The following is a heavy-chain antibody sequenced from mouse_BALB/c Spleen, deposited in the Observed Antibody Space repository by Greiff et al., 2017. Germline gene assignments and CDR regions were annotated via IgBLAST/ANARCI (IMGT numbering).Heavy chain of an antibody. J-gene: IGHJ2*01. CDR3: ARSGSLTGRESYFDY. D-gene: IGHD4-1*01. CDR1: GYSITSDYA. V-gene: IGHV3-2*02. Sequence: VQLQQSGPGLVKPSQSLSLTCTVTGYSITSDYAWNWIRQFPGNKLEWMGYISYSGSTSYNPSLKSRISITRDTSKNQFFLQLNSVTTEDTATYYCARSGSLTGRESYFDYWGQGTTLTVSS. CDR2: ISYSGST.